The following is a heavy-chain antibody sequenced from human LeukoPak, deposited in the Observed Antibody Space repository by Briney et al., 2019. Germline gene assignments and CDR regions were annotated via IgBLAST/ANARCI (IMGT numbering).Heavy chain of an antibody. V-gene: IGHV1-69*05. Sequence: ASVKVSCKASGGTFSSYAISWVRQAPGQGLEWMGGIIPIFGTANYAQKFQGRDTITTDESTSTAYMELSSLRSEDTAVYYCARRSSSSGYFDYWGQGTLVTVSS. CDR2: IIPIFGTA. D-gene: IGHD6-6*01. CDR3: ARRSSSSGYFDY. J-gene: IGHJ4*02. CDR1: GGTFSSYA.